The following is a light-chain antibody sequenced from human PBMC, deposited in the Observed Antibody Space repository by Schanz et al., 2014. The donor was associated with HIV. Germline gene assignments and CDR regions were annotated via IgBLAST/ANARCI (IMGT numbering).Light chain of an antibody. V-gene: IGLV2-11*01. CDR2: DVN. CDR3: QSFDSSLSGSNVV. J-gene: IGLJ2*01. Sequence: QSALTQPRSVSGSPGQSVTISCTGTSSDVGGYNSVSWYQQHPGKAPKLMIYDVNKRPSGVPERFSGSKSGTSASLAITGLQAEDEADYYCQSFDSSLSGSNVVFGGGTKLTVL. CDR1: SSDVGGYNS.